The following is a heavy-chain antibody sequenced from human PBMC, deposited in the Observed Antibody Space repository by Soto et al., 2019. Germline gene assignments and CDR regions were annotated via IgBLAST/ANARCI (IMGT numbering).Heavy chain of an antibody. Sequence: EVQLLECGGGLVQPGGSLRLSCAASGFTFSSYAMSWVRQAPGKGLEWVSAISGSGGSTYYADSVKGRFTISRDNSKNTLYLQMNSLRAEDTAVYYCARKPGGEQWLPIYYFDYWGQGTLVTVSS. CDR2: ISGSGGST. D-gene: IGHD6-19*01. CDR1: GFTFSSYA. J-gene: IGHJ4*02. CDR3: ARKPGGEQWLPIYYFDY. V-gene: IGHV3-23*01.